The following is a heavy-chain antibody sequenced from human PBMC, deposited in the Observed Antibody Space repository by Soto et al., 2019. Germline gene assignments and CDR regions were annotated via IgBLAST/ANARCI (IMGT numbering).Heavy chain of an antibody. Sequence: KTSETLSLTCAVSGGSIISGGYSLICIRQAPGKGLELIGYIYHSGSTYYNPSLKSRVTISVDRSKNQFSLKLSSVTAADTAVYYCARGAKGIVGATTFDYWGQGTLVTVSS. D-gene: IGHD1-26*01. CDR2: IYHSGST. V-gene: IGHV4-30-2*01. CDR3: ARGAKGIVGATTFDY. J-gene: IGHJ4*02. CDR1: GGSIISGGYS.